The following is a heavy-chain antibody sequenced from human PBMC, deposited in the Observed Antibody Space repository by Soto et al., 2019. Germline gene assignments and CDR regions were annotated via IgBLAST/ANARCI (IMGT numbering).Heavy chain of an antibody. D-gene: IGHD3-10*02. J-gene: IGHJ5*02. CDR3: GRDQSGIGYYVDWFDP. V-gene: IGHV1-3*01. Sequence: ASVKVSCKASGYTFNSHAIHWVRQAPGQRPEWLGWINAGNGNTYYSEKFEGRVTFTRDTAATTVNMGLTSLTSEDTAIYYCGRDQSGIGYYVDWFDPWGQGTLVTVSS. CDR2: INAGNGNT. CDR1: GYTFNSHA.